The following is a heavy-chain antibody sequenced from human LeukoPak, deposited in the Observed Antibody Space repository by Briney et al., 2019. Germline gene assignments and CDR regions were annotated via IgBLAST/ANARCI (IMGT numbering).Heavy chain of an antibody. CDR2: VSSSGRIP. CDR3: ARVSIYANDY. D-gene: IGHD2/OR15-2a*01. Sequence: GGSLRLSCAASGFTFSSYEMNWVRQAPGKGLEWVSDVSSSGRIPYYADSVKGRFTISRDNTKNSLYLQMNSLRAEDTAVYYCARVSIYANDYWGQGTLVTVTS. J-gene: IGHJ4*02. V-gene: IGHV3-48*03. CDR1: GFTFSSYE.